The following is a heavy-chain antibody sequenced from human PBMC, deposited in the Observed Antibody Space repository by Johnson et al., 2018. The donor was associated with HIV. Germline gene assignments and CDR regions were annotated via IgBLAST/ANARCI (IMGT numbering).Heavy chain of an antibody. D-gene: IGHD2-8*02. J-gene: IGHJ3*02. CDR1: GFTFSSYA. V-gene: IGHV3-30*04. CDR2: ISYDGSNK. Sequence: QVQLVESGGGVVQPGRSLRLFCVGSGFTFSSYAMHWVRQAPGKGLEWVAVISYDGSNKYSADSVKDRFTISRDNSKNTLYLQMNSLRAEDTAVYYCARPLFFESVLYAEPDAFDIWGQGTLVTVSS. CDR3: ARPLFFESVLYAEPDAFDI.